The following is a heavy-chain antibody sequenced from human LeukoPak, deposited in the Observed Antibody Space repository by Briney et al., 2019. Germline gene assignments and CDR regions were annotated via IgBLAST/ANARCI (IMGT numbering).Heavy chain of an antibody. V-gene: IGHV7-4-1*02. Sequence: ASVKVSCKASGYTFTSYAMNWVRQAPGQGLEWMGWINTNTGNPTYAQGFTGRFVFSLDTSVSTAYLQISSLKAEDTAVYYCARVQNRNNVDTNYFDYWGQGTLVTVSS. CDR3: ARVQNRNNVDTNYFDY. CDR1: GYTFTSYA. CDR2: INTNTGNP. D-gene: IGHD1-14*01. J-gene: IGHJ4*02.